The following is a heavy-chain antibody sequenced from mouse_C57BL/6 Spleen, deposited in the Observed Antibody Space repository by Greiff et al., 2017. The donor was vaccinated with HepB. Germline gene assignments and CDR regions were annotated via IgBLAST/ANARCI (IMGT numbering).Heavy chain of an antibody. CDR1: GYTFTSYG. V-gene: IGHV1-81*01. CDR2: IYPRSGNT. Sequence: VKLMESGAELARPGASVKLSCKASGYTFTSYGLSWVKQRTGQGLEWIGEIYPRSGNTYYNEKFKGKATLTADKSSSTAYMELRSLTSEDSAVYCCARKESRDFDYWGQGTTLTVSS. J-gene: IGHJ2*01. CDR3: ARKESRDFDY.